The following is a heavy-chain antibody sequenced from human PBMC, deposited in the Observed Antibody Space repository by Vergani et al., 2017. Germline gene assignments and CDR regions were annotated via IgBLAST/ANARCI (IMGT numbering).Heavy chain of an antibody. CDR2: IYYSGST. V-gene: IGHV4-39*07. Sequence: QLQLQESGPGLVKPSETLSLTCTVSGGSISSSSYYWGWIRQPPGKGLEWIGSIYYSGSTYYNPSLKSRVTISVDTSKNQFSLKLSSVTAADTAVYYCARGVTGTVRYNWFDPWGQGTLVTVSS. CDR3: ARGVTGTVRYNWFDP. CDR1: GGSISSSSYY. J-gene: IGHJ5*02. D-gene: IGHD1-20*01.